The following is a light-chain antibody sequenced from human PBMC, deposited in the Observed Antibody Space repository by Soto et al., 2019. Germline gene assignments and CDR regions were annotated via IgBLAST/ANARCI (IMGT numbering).Light chain of an antibody. J-gene: IGKJ5*01. CDR2: DAS. CDR1: QSVSSY. V-gene: IGKV3-11*01. CDR3: QKLSNWPPT. Sequence: EIVLTQSPATLSLSPGEIATLSCRARQSVSSYVAWYQQKPGQAPRLLIYDASNRATGIPARFSGSGSGTAFTLTISSLEPEDFAVYYFQKLSNWPPTFGQGTRLEIK.